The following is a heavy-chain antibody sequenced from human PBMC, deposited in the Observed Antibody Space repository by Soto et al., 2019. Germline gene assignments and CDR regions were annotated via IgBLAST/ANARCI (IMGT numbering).Heavy chain of an antibody. CDR3: ARRGSGRYYEY. V-gene: IGHV3-23*01. D-gene: IGHD6-19*01. CDR1: GFTFSSYA. J-gene: IGHJ4*02. Sequence: EVQLLESGGGLVQPGGSLRLSCAASGFTFSSYAMRRVRQAPVKELEWVSAISGSGASTYYADSVKGRFTISRDNSKSTLYLQMNSLRAEDTAVYFCARRGSGRYYEYWGPGTLVSVSS. CDR2: ISGSGAST.